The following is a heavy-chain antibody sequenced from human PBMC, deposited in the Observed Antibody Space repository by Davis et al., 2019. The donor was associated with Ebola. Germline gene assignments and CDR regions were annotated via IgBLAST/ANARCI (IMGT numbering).Heavy chain of an antibody. V-gene: IGHV3-30*03. CDR1: GFTFSSYG. Sequence: GESLKISCAASGFTFSSYGMHWVRQAPGKGLEWVAVITYDGSNIYYADSVKGRFSISRDNSENTLFLQMNSLRAEDTAVYYCARGKVGGTIFHLDYWGQGMLVTVSS. CDR3: ARGKVGGTIFHLDY. CDR2: ITYDGSNI. D-gene: IGHD1-26*01. J-gene: IGHJ4*02.